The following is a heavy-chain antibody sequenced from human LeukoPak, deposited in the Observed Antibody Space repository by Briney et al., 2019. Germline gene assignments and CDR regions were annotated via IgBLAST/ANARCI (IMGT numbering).Heavy chain of an antibody. CDR2: INPNSGGT. CDR3: AGRGSSTSWDY. D-gene: IGHD2-2*01. CDR1: GYTFTGYY. J-gene: IGHJ4*02. V-gene: IGHV1-2*02. Sequence: ASVKVSCKASGYTFTGYYMHWVQQAPGQGLEWMGWINPNSGGTNYAQQFQGRVTMIRDTSISPAYMELSRLRADDTAVYYCAGRGSSTSWDYWGQGTLVTVSS.